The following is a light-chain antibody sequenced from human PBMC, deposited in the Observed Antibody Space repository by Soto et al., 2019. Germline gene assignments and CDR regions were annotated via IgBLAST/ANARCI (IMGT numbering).Light chain of an antibody. CDR1: QTVYSY. CDR3: QHRCNGPPTWT. V-gene: IGKV3-11*01. Sequence: EIVLTQSPATLSLSPGERATLSCRASQTVYSYLAWYQQKPGQAPRLLIYDASKRAPGIPARFSGSGSGTDFTLTISSLEPEDFAVYYCQHRCNGPPTWTFGQGTKVEIK. J-gene: IGKJ1*01. CDR2: DAS.